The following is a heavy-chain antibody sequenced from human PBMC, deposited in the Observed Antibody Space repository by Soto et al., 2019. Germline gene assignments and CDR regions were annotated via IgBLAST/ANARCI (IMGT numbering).Heavy chain of an antibody. J-gene: IGHJ4*02. Sequence: ASVKVSCKASGYTFTSYYMHWVRQAPGQGLEWMGIINPSGGSTSYAQKFQGRVTMTRDTSTSTVYMELSSLRSEDTAVYYCARFSALRFVVVPAAMGTSWVYFDYWGKGTLVTVPS. CDR1: GYTFTSYY. CDR3: ARFSALRFVVVPAAMGTSWVYFDY. D-gene: IGHD2-2*01. V-gene: IGHV1-46*01. CDR2: INPSGGST.